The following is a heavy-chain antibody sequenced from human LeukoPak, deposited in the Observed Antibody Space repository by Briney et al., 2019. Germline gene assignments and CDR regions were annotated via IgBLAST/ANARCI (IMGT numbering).Heavy chain of an antibody. Sequence: ASVKVSCKASGYTFTGYYVHWVRQAPGQGLEWMGWINPRSGGTNYAQKFQGRVTMTGDTSITTAYMELRSLRSDDTAVYYCARDNKGHMEAFDYWGQGTLVTVSS. V-gene: IGHV1-2*02. CDR1: GYTFTGYY. CDR3: ARDNKGHMEAFDY. J-gene: IGHJ4*02. CDR2: INPRSGGT. D-gene: IGHD2-21*01.